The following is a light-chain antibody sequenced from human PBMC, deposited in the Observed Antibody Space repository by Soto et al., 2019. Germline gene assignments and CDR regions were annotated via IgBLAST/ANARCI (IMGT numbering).Light chain of an antibody. CDR2: GAS. J-gene: IGKJ1*01. CDR1: QSVYSD. V-gene: IGKV3-15*01. CDR3: QQFNNWPWT. Sequence: EIVMAQSPATLSVSPGERATFACSASQSVYSDLAWYQQKPGQAPRLLIYGASTRATGTPARFSGSGSGTEFALTISSLQSEDFAVYYCQQFNNWPWTFGQGTKVDIK.